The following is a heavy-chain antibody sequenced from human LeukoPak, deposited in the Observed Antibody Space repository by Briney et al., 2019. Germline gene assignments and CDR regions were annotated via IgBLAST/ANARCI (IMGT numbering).Heavy chain of an antibody. J-gene: IGHJ3*02. CDR1: GFTFSSYA. CDR3: AGDYYGHLDAFDI. V-gene: IGHV3-48*04. CDR2: ISSSGSTI. D-gene: IGHD3-22*01. Sequence: PGGSLRLSCAAPGFTFSSYAMNWVRQAPGKGLEWVSYISSSGSTIYYADPVKGRFTISRDNAKNSLYLQMNSLRAEDTAVYYCAGDYYGHLDAFDIWGQGTMVTVSS.